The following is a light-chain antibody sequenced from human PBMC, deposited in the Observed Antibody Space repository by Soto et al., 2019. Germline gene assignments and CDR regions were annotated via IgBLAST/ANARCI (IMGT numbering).Light chain of an antibody. CDR1: QSISRN. V-gene: IGKV3-15*01. CDR2: GAS. J-gene: IGKJ1*01. Sequence: EIVMTQSPATLSVSPGERATLSCRAGQSISRNLACFQQKPGQAPSLLIYGASTRATGIPARFSGSGSGTDFTLTISSLQSEDFAIYYCQQYYDWLTWTFGQGTKVEI. CDR3: QQYYDWLTWT.